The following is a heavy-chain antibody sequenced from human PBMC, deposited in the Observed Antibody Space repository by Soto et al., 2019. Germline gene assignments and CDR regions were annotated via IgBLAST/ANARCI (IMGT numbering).Heavy chain of an antibody. CDR3: ARDTLYYYDSSGYYHYFDY. J-gene: IGHJ4*02. D-gene: IGHD3-22*01. Sequence: SETLSLTCTVSGGSISRYYWSWIRQPPGKGLEWIGYIYYSGSTNYNPSLKSQVTISVDTSKNQFSLKLSSVTAADTAVYYCARDTLYYYDSSGYYHYFDYWGQGTLVTVSS. CDR1: GGSISRYY. V-gene: IGHV4-59*01. CDR2: IYYSGST.